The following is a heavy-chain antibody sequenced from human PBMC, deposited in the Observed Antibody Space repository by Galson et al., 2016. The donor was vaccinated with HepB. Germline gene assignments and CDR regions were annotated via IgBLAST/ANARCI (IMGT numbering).Heavy chain of an antibody. Sequence: SVKVSCKASGYTFTSYYLHWVRQAPGQGLEWMGMIHPNGGTTSYEQKFQGRVTITRETSTTTVHMELSSLRSDDTAVYYCARESGDPRFFWGKGTLVTVSS. CDR2: IHPNGGTT. J-gene: IGHJ1*01. V-gene: IGHV1-46*01. CDR3: ARESGDPRFF. CDR1: GYTFTSYY. D-gene: IGHD2-21*02.